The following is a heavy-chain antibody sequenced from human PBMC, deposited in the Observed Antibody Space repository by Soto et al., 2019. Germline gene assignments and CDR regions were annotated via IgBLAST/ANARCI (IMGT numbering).Heavy chain of an antibody. Sequence: SQTLSLTCAISGDSVSSNSVAWNWIRQSPSRGLEWLGRTYYRSKWYNNYAVSVKSRITINPDTSKNQFSLQLNSVTPEDTAVFYRARGDQAFDYWGPGTLVTVYS. J-gene: IGHJ4*02. CDR1: GDSVSSNSVA. D-gene: IGHD2-2*01. CDR2: TYYRSKWYN. V-gene: IGHV6-1*01. CDR3: ARGDQAFDY.